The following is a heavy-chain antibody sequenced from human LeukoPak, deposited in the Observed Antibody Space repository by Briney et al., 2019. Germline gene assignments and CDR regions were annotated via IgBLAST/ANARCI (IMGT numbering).Heavy chain of an antibody. CDR1: GFIFSSYS. D-gene: IGHD2-2*01. Sequence: GGSLRLSCAASGFIFSSYSMNWVRQAPGQGLEWVGRSRDKANNFLTQYAASVKGRFTVSRDDSKKSLFLQMNSLKTEDTAIYFCARVRYCNSTTCRGAFDIWGQGTMVTVSS. CDR3: ARVRYCNSTTCRGAFDI. J-gene: IGHJ3*02. V-gene: IGHV3-72*01. CDR2: SRDKANNFLT.